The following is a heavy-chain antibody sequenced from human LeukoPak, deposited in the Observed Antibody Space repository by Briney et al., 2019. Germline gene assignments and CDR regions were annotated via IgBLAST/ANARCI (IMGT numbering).Heavy chain of an antibody. J-gene: IGHJ3*02. V-gene: IGHV4-4*07. Sequence: SETLSLTCTVSGGSISNYYWSWIRQPAGQGLEWIGRKYARGSSNYTPPVQSRVTMSVDTSKNQFSLKLRSVTAADTAVYYCARGRYCSADICTGGDSFDIWGQGTMVCVSP. CDR2: KYARGSS. CDR1: GGSISNYY. CDR3: ARGRYCSADICTGGDSFDI. D-gene: IGHD2-15*01.